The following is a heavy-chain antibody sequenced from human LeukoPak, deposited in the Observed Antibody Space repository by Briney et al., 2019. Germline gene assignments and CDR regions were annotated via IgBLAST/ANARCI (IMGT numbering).Heavy chain of an antibody. Sequence: GSLRLSCAVSGFTFSSYSMNWVRQAPGKGLEWVSYISGGSNMIYYADSVRGRFTISRDNAKNSLYLQMTSLTAEDTAVYYCARVLGGYCSGTLCAFDIWGQGTMVTVSS. CDR2: ISGGSNMI. J-gene: IGHJ3*02. D-gene: IGHD2-2*01. V-gene: IGHV3-48*04. CDR3: ARVLGGYCSGTLCAFDI. CDR1: GFTFSSYS.